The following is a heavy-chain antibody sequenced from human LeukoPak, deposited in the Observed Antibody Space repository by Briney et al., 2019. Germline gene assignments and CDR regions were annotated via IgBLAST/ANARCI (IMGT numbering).Heavy chain of an antibody. D-gene: IGHD1-26*01. CDR2: IYYSGST. CDR3: ATQAGGSSYYFDY. Sequence: SETLSLTCTVSGGSISSSSYYWGWIRQPPGKGLEWIGSIYYSGSTYYNPSLKSRVTISVDTSKNQFSLKLSSVTAADTAVYYCATQAGGSSYYFDYWGQGTLVTVSS. J-gene: IGHJ4*02. CDR1: GGSISSSSYY. V-gene: IGHV4-39*01.